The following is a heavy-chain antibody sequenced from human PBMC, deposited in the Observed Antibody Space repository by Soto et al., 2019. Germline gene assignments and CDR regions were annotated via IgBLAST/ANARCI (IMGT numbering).Heavy chain of an antibody. V-gene: IGHV3-33*01. Sequence: GGSLRLSCAASGFTFSSYGMHWVRQAPGKGLEWVAVIWYDGSNKYYADSVKGRFTISRDNSKNTLYLQMNSLRAEDTAVYYCARTGSSSGYYYYGMDVWGQGTTVTVSS. CDR2: IWYDGSNK. CDR1: GFTFSSYG. CDR3: ARTGSSSGYYYYGMDV. J-gene: IGHJ6*02. D-gene: IGHD6-6*01.